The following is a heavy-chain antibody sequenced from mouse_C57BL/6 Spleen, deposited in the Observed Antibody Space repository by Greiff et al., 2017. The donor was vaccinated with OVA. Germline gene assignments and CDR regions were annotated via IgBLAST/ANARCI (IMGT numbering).Heavy chain of an antibody. CDR3: ASGLALHFDD. CDR2: FYPGDGDT. CDR1: GYAFSSSW. J-gene: IGHJ2*01. V-gene: IGHV1-82*01. D-gene: IGHD4-1*01. Sequence: VQLQQSGPELVKPGASVKISCKASGYAFSSSWMNWVKQRPGKGLEWIGRFYPGDGDTNYNGKFKGKATLTAEKSSSTAYMQLSRLTSEDSAVYFCASGLALHFDDWGKGTTLTVSS.